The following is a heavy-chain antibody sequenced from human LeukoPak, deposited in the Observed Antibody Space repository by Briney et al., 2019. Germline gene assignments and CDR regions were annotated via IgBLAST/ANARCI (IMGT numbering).Heavy chain of an antibody. V-gene: IGHV4-59*01. CDR2: IYYSGST. J-gene: IGHJ4*02. CDR1: GGSISSYY. D-gene: IGHD3-10*01. CDR3: ASSGYYYGSGSYYNLPFDY. Sequence: KSSETLSLTCTVSGGSISSYYWSWIRQPPGKGLEWIGYIYYSGSTNYNPSLKSRVTISVDTSKNQFSLKLSSVTAADTAVYYCASSGYYYGSGSYYNLPFDYWGQGTLVTVSS.